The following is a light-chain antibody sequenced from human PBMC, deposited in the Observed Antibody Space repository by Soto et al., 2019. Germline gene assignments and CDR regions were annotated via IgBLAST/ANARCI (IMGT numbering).Light chain of an antibody. CDR2: GAS. CDR1: QSVSSSY. Sequence: EIVLTQSPGTLSLSPGERATLSCRASQSVSSSYLAWYQQKPDQAPRLLIYGASSRATGIPDRFSGSGSGTDFTLTISRLEPEDFAVYYCQQYGSSLPWTFGQGTKVEI. CDR3: QQYGSSLPWT. V-gene: IGKV3-20*01. J-gene: IGKJ1*01.